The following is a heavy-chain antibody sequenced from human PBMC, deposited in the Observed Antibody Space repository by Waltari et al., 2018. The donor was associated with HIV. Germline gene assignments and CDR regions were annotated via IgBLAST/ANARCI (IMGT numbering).Heavy chain of an antibody. CDR3: ARDRCSSTSCDPSYYYYGMDV. Sequence: QVQLQESDPGLVKPSQTLSLTCTVSGGSISSGGYYWSWIRQHPGKGLAWIGYIYYSGSTYYNPSLKSRVTISVDTSKNQFSLKLSSVTAADTAVYYCARDRCSSTSCDPSYYYYGMDVWGQGTTVTVSS. D-gene: IGHD2-2*01. V-gene: IGHV4-31*03. CDR1: GGSISSGGYY. J-gene: IGHJ6*02. CDR2: IYYSGST.